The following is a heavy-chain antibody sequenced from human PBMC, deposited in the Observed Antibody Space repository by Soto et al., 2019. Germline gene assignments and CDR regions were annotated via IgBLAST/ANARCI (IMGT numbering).Heavy chain of an antibody. CDR3: AVAVAGPTAIGY. Sequence: EVQLVESGGGLVQPGGSLRLSCAASGFTFSSYWMHWVRQAPGKGLVWVSRINSDGSSTSYADSVKGRFTISRDNAKNTLYLQMNSLGAEAPAVYYCAVAVAGPTAIGYWGQGTLVTVSS. CDR1: GFTFSSYW. J-gene: IGHJ4*02. D-gene: IGHD6-19*01. V-gene: IGHV3-74*01. CDR2: INSDGSST.